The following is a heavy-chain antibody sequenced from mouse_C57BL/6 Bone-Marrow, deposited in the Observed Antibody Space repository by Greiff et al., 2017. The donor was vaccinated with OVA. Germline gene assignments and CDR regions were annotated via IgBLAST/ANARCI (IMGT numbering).Heavy chain of an antibody. V-gene: IGHV7-1*01. J-gene: IGHJ1*03. CDR2: SRNKANDYTT. CDR1: GFTFSDFY. D-gene: IGHD2-4*01. CDR3: ARDSYYEYVWYFDV. Sequence: EVTLVESGGGLVQSGRSLRLSCATSGFTFSDFYMEWVRHGPGKGLAWISASRNKANDYTTEYSASVKGRFIVSRDTSQSILYRQMNALRAEDTAMYYCARDSYYEYVWYFDVWGTGTTVTVSA.